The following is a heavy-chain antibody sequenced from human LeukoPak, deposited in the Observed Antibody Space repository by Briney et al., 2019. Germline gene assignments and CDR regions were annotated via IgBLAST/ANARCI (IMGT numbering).Heavy chain of an antibody. J-gene: IGHJ4*02. V-gene: IGHV3-15*01. Sequence: GGSLRLSCADSGFTFSNAWMSWVRQAPGKGLEWVGRIKSKTDGGTTDYAAPVKGRFTISRDDSKNTLNLQMNSLKTEDTAVYYCTIESKDYYDSSGYYRYWGQGTLVTVSS. CDR1: GFTFSNAW. D-gene: IGHD3-22*01. CDR3: TIESKDYYDSSGYYRY. CDR2: IKSKTDGGTT.